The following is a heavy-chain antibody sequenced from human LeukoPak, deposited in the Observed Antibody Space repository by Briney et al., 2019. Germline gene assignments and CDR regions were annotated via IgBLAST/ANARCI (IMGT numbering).Heavy chain of an antibody. D-gene: IGHD3-10*01. Sequence: GGSLRLSCAASGFTFSSYSMNWVRQAPGKGLEWVSSISSSSDYIYYADSVKGRFTFSRDNAKNSLYLQMNSLRAEDTAVYYCARETLVRGVNFDYWGQGTLVTVSS. J-gene: IGHJ4*02. CDR3: ARETLVRGVNFDY. CDR2: ISSSSDYI. V-gene: IGHV3-21*01. CDR1: GFTFSSYS.